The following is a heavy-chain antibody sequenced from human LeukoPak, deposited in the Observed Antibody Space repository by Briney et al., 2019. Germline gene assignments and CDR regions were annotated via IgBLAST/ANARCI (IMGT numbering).Heavy chain of an antibody. Sequence: GGSLRLSCAASGFTFDDYAMHWVRQAPGKGLEWVSGISWNSGSIGYADSVKGRFTISRDNAKNSLYLQMNSLRAEDTALYYCAKDKRSQPLLIDYWGQGTLVTVSS. CDR1: GFTFDDYA. V-gene: IGHV3-9*01. J-gene: IGHJ4*02. CDR2: ISWNSGSI. D-gene: IGHD2-21*02. CDR3: AKDKRSQPLLIDY.